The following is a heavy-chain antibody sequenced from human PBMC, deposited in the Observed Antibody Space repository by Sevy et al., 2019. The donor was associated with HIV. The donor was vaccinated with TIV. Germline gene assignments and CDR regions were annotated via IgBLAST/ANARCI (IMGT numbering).Heavy chain of an antibody. CDR3: ARPTPRIAASSAALFDY. D-gene: IGHD6-13*01. CDR2: INGRGGST. V-gene: IGHV3-23*01. CDR1: GFTFSSFA. Sequence: GGSLRLSCAASGFTFSSFAMSWVRQVPGKGLEWVSSINGRGGSTYYADSVKGRVTLSRDNSKNTLFLQMDSLRVEDTAIYYCARPTPRIAASSAALFDYWGQGTLVTVSS. J-gene: IGHJ4*02.